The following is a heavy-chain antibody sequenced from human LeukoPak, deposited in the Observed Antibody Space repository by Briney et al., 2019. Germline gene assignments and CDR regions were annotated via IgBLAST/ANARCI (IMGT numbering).Heavy chain of an antibody. CDR1: GYTFTDHY. Sequence: GASVKVSCMTSGYTFTDHYIHWVRQAPGQGPEWMGWMNPNTGGTNYAQKFRGRVAVTRDTSINTAYMELTSLTSDDTAMYYCARGLLRELLGLDYWGQGTLVTVSS. J-gene: IGHJ4*02. CDR2: MNPNTGGT. D-gene: IGHD3-16*01. V-gene: IGHV1-2*02. CDR3: ARGLLRELLGLDY.